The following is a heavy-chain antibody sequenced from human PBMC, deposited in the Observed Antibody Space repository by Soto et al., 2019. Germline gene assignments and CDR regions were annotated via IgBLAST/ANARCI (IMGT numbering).Heavy chain of an antibody. J-gene: IGHJ4*02. D-gene: IGHD3-3*01. Sequence: GGSLRLSCTASGFTFGDYAMSWFRQAPGKGLEWVGFIRSKAYGGTTEYAASVKGRFTISRDDSESIAYLQMNSLKTEDTAVYYCTRGVLRFLEWLLGFDYWGQGTLVTVSS. CDR2: IRSKAYGGTT. V-gene: IGHV3-49*03. CDR1: GFTFGDYA. CDR3: TRGVLRFLEWLLGFDY.